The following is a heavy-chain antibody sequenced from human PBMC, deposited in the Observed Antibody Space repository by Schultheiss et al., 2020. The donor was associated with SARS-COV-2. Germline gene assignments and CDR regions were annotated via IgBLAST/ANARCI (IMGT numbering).Heavy chain of an antibody. D-gene: IGHD3-3*01. CDR2: LSGGRSFI. CDR3: ARGPRVLWSGYSVKSMPGNWFDP. CDR1: GFTFSSYS. Sequence: GGSLRLSCAASGFTFSSYSMNWVRQAPGKGLEWVSSLSGGRSFIYYADSVKGRFTISRDNAKNSLYLQMNSLRAEDTAVYYCARGPRVLWSGYSVKSMPGNWFDPWGQGTLVTVSS. J-gene: IGHJ5*02. V-gene: IGHV3-21*01.